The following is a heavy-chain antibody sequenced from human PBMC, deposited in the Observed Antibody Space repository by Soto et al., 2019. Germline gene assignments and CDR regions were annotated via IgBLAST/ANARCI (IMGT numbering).Heavy chain of an antibody. CDR1: GFTFSSYG. CDR3: AKDRAANYDFWSGYMDY. J-gene: IGHJ4*02. V-gene: IGHV3-30*18. CDR2: ISYDGSNK. Sequence: GGSLRLSCAASGFTFSSYGMHWVRQAPGKGLEWVAVISYDGSNKYYAVSVKGQFTISRDNSKNTLYLQMNSLRAEDTAVYYCAKDRAANYDFWSGYMDYWGQGTLVTVSS. D-gene: IGHD3-3*01.